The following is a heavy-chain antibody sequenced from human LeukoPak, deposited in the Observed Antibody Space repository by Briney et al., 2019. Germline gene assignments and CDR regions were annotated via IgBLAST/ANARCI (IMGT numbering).Heavy chain of an antibody. Sequence: PSETLSLTCTVSGGSISSSSYYWGWIRQPPGKGLEWIGSIYYSGSTYYNPSLKSRVTISVDTSKNQFSLKLSSVTAADTAVYYCARQWGGVSQGWFDPWGQGTLVTVSS. CDR1: GGSISSSSYY. CDR2: IYYSGST. V-gene: IGHV4-39*01. CDR3: ARQWGGVSQGWFDP. D-gene: IGHD3-16*01. J-gene: IGHJ5*02.